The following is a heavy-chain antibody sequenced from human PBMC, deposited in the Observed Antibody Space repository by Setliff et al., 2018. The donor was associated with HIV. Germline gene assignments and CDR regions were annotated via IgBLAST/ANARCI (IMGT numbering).Heavy chain of an antibody. CDR3: ACGAAAGTDYYYYYYMDV. CDR2: IYYSGST. D-gene: IGHD6-13*01. J-gene: IGHJ6*03. CDR1: GGSISSSSYY. Sequence: SETLSLTCTVSGGSISSSSYYWGWIRQPPEKGLEWIGSIYYSGSTYYNPSLKSRVTISVDTSKNQFSLKLSSVTAADTAVYYCACGAAAGTDYYYYYYMDVWGKVTTVTVSS. V-gene: IGHV4-39*01.